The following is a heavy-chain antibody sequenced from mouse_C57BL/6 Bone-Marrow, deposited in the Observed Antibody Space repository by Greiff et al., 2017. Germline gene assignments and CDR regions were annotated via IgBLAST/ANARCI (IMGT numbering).Heavy chain of an antibody. CDR1: GYTFTDYY. D-gene: IGHD1-1*01. CDR2: ISPYNGGT. CDR3: ARDYYGSSWYFYY. V-gene: IGHV1-26*01. J-gene: IGHJ2*01. Sequence: EVQLQQSGPELVKPGASVKISCKASGYTFTDYYMNWVKQSHGKSLEWIGDISPYNGGTSYNQKLKGKATLTVDKSSSTAYMELRSLTSEDSAVYYCARDYYGSSWYFYYRGQGTILTLSS.